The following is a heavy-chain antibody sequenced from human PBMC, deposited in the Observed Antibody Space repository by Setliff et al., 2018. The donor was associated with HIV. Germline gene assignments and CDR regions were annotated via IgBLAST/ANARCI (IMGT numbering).Heavy chain of an antibody. CDR2: INHSGST. CDR1: GGSFNGYY. CDR3: ARGGLGVVGAIDY. V-gene: IGHV4-34*01. D-gene: IGHD2-15*01. Sequence: PSETLSLTCAVYGGSFNGYYWSWIRQPPGKGLEWIGEINHSGSTNYNRSLKSRVTISVDTSKNQFSLNLSSVTAADTAVYYCARGGLGVVGAIDYWSQGTLVTVSS. J-gene: IGHJ4*02.